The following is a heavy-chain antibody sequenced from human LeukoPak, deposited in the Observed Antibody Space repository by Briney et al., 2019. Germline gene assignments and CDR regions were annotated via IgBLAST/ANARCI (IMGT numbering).Heavy chain of an antibody. CDR2: IRSKAYGGTT. Sequence: PGGSLRLSCTASGFTFGDYAMSWVRQAPGKGLEWVGFIRSKAYGGTTEYAASVKGRFTISRDDSKSIAYLQMNSLKTEDTAVYYCTREGRGYSYGVLDYWGQGTLVTVSS. CDR1: GFTFGDYA. V-gene: IGHV3-49*04. D-gene: IGHD5-18*01. J-gene: IGHJ4*02. CDR3: TREGRGYSYGVLDY.